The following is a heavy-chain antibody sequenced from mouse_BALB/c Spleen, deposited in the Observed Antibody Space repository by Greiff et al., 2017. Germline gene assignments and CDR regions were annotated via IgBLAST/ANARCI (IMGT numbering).Heavy chain of an antibody. CDR2: ISSGGSYT. CDR1: GFSFTSYG. J-gene: IGHJ3*01. V-gene: IGHV5-6*03. D-gene: IGHD2-2*01. CDR3: ARREGGYEVFAY. Sequence: EVMLVESGAGLVKPGGSLKLSCAASGFSFTSYGMSWVRQTPEKRLEWVATISSGGSYTYYPDSVKGRFTISRDNSKNTQYLHMSSLTSEDTAMYYCARREGGYEVFAYWGQGTLVTVSA.